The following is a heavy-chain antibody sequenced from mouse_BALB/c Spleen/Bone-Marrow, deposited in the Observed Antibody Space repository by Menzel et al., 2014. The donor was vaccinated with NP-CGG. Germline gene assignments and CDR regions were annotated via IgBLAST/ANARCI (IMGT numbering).Heavy chain of an antibody. CDR3: TRLHYYGYSAY. CDR1: GFDFISYW. CDR2: INPDSSTI. D-gene: IGHD1-2*01. V-gene: IGHV4-1*02. Sequence: VQLKQSGGGLVQPGGSLKLSCAASGFDFISYWMSWVRQAPGKGLEWIGEINPDSSTINYTPSLKDKFIISRVNAKNTLYLQKNKVRSEDTALYYCTRLHYYGYSAYWGQGTLVTVST. J-gene: IGHJ3*01.